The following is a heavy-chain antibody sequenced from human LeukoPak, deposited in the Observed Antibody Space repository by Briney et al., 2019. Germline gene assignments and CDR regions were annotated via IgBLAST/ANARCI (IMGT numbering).Heavy chain of an antibody. CDR2: IYYSGST. CDR3: ARRDYTTISEWFDP. D-gene: IGHD4-17*01. CDR1: GYSISSGYY. Sequence: PSETLSLTCTVSGYSISSGYYWGWIRQPPGKGLEWIGSIYYSGSTYYNPSLKSRVTISVDTSKNQFSLKLSSVTATDTAVYYCARRDYTTISEWFDPWGQGTLVTVSS. V-gene: IGHV4-38-2*02. J-gene: IGHJ5*02.